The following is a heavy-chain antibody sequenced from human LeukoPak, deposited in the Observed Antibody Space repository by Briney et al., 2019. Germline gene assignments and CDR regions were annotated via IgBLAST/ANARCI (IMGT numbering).Heavy chain of an antibody. CDR1: GITFSSCA. CDR3: AKRSDYRNFDC. D-gene: IGHD4-11*01. V-gene: IGHV3-23*01. Sequence: GGSLRLSCAASGITFSSCAMSWVRQAPGKGLEWVSAITINGGGTYYAGSVKGRFTISRDNSKNTLYLQMNSLRAEDTAVYYCAKRSDYRNFDCWGQGTLVTVSS. J-gene: IGHJ4*02. CDR2: ITINGGGT.